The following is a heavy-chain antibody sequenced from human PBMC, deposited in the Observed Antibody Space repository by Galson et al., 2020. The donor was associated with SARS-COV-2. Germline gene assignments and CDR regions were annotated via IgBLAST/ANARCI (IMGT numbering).Heavy chain of an antibody. CDR2: IRSKAYGGTT. CDR3: TREGDHMYYDYVWEADY. Sequence: TGGSLRLSCTASGFTFGDYAMSWVRQAPGKGLEWVGFIRSKAYGGTTEYAASVKGRFTISRDDSKSIAYLQMNSLKTEDTAVYYCTREGDHMYYDYVWEADYWGQGTLVTVSS. J-gene: IGHJ4*02. CDR1: GFTFGDYA. V-gene: IGHV3-49*04. D-gene: IGHD3-16*01.